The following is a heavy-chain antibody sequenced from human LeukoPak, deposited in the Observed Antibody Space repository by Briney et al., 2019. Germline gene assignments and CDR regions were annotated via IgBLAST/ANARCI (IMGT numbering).Heavy chain of an antibody. CDR1: GYTFTGYY. Sequence: ASVKVSCKASGYTFTGYYMHWVRQAPGQGLEWMGWINPNSGGTNYAQKFQGRVTMTRDTSISTAYMELSRLRSDDTAVYYCARGYCSGGSCSPRDYYYMDVWGKGTTVTVSS. J-gene: IGHJ6*03. CDR2: INPNSGGT. V-gene: IGHV1-2*02. D-gene: IGHD2-15*01. CDR3: ARGYCSGGSCSPRDYYYMDV.